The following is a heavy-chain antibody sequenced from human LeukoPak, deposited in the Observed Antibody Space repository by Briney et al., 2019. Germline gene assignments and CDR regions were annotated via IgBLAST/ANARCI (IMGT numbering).Heavy chain of an antibody. Sequence: PGGSLRLSCVASGFTFSDYYMSWIRQAPGKGLEWVSYISSSGSTIYYADSVKGRFTISRDNAKNSLYLQMNSLRAEDTAVYYCASSARSDYYYYGMDVWGQGTTVTVSS. CDR3: ASSARSDYYYYGMDV. J-gene: IGHJ6*02. CDR2: ISSSGSTI. V-gene: IGHV3-11*01. CDR1: GFTFSDYY.